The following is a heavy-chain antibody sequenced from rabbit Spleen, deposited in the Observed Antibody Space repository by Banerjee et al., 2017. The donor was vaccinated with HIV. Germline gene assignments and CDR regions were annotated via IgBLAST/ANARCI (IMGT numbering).Heavy chain of an antibody. J-gene: IGHJ4*01. D-gene: IGHD4-1*01. CDR2: IDPVFGIT. V-gene: IGHV1S47*01. CDR3: ARDLTDAIGWNFGW. Sequence: QAQVVESGGGLVQPGGSMKLSCKASGFDFSSYGVSWVRQVPGKGLEWIGYIDPVFGITYYANWVNGRFSISRENAQNTVFLQMTSLTAADTATYFCARDLTDAIGWNFGWWGQGTLVTVS. CDR1: GFDFSSYG.